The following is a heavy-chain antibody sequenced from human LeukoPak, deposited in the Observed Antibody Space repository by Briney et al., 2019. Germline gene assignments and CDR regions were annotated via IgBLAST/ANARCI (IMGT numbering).Heavy chain of an antibody. V-gene: IGHV3-74*01. CDR2: IKSDGSIT. J-gene: IGHJ4*02. CDR1: GFTFSGYA. D-gene: IGHD2-21*02. Sequence: GGSLRLSCAASGFTFSGYAMHWVRQAPGEGLVWVSRIKSDGSITSYADSVMGRFTISRDNARNTLFLEMNSLRAEDSAVYYCARDGFLGPVTAYLDYWGQGTPVTVSS. CDR3: ARDGFLGPVTAYLDY.